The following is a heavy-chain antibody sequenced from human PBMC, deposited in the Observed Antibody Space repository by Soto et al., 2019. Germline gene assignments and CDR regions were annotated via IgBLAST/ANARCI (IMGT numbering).Heavy chain of an antibody. D-gene: IGHD3-3*01. V-gene: IGHV1-69*01. CDR2: IIPDFGTG. CDR3: ARDGLTAFGMIPPWDVDV. CDR1: GGTFNSYA. Sequence: QVLLVQSGAEVRKPGSSVNVSCKASGGTFNSYAISWVRQAPGQGLEWMGGIIPDFGTGNSAQKFRGRLSIIADASTTTVYMGLSGLTSEDTAVYYCARDGLTAFGMIPPWDVDVWGQGTTVTVSS. J-gene: IGHJ6*02.